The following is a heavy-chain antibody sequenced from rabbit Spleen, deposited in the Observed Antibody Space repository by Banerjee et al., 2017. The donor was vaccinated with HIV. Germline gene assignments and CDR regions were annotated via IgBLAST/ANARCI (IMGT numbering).Heavy chain of an antibody. CDR3: ARDTSSSFSSYGMDL. Sequence: QEQLEESGGDLVKPGASLTLTCIASGVSFSGSSYMCWVRQAPGKGLEWIACIELGSSGFTYFASWAKGRFTISKTSSTTVTLHMTSLTAADTATYFCARDTSSSFSSYGMDLWGPGTLVTVS. D-gene: IGHD1-1*01. V-gene: IGHV1S45*01. J-gene: IGHJ6*01. CDR2: IELGSSGFT. CDR1: GVSFSGSSY.